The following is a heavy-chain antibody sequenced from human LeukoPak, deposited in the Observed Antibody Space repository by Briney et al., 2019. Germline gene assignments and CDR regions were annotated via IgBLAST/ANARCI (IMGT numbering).Heavy chain of an antibody. CDR2: MYTSGST. D-gene: IGHD6-6*01. V-gene: IGHV4-61*02. Sequence: SETLSLTCNVSGGSMSNIYYWSWIRQPAGKGLEWIGRMYTSGSTNYNPSLKSRVTISVDTSKNQFSLKLSSVTAADTAVYYCGGSTEQLVRGAFDIWGQGTMVTVSS. CDR3: GGSTEQLVRGAFDI. J-gene: IGHJ3*02. CDR1: GGSMSNIYY.